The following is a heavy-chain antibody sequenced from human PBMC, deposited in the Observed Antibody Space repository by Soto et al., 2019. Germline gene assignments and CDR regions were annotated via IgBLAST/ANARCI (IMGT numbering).Heavy chain of an antibody. V-gene: IGHV4-59*01. J-gene: IGHJ4*02. CDR2: IYCSGST. D-gene: IGHD2-21*01. CDR1: GGSISSYY. Sequence: PSETLSLTCTVSGGSISSYYWSWIRQPPGKGLEWIGYIYCSGSTNYNPSLKSRVTISVDTSKNQFSLKLSSVTAADTAVYYCARVGGDGYNLHYFDYWGQGTLVTVSS. CDR3: ARVGGDGYNLHYFDY.